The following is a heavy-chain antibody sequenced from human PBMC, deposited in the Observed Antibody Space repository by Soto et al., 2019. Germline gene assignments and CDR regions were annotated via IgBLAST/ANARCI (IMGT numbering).Heavy chain of an antibody. D-gene: IGHD3-22*01. V-gene: IGHV3-23*01. Sequence: GGSLRLSCAASGFTFSSYAVSWVRQAPGKGPEWSSSISGSGSTIYYADSVKGRFTISRDNSKNTLYLQMSSQRAEDTAVYYCAKVLYSYDSSGYYYFDYWGQGTLVTVSS. CDR3: AKVLYSYDSSGYYYFDY. CDR2: ISGSGSTI. CDR1: GFTFSSYA. J-gene: IGHJ4*02.